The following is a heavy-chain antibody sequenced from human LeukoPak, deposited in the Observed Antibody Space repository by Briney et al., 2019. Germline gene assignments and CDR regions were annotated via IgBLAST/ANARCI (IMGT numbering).Heavy chain of an antibody. Sequence: GGSLRLSCAASGFTFSSYAMSWVRQAPGKGLEWVSAISGSGGSTYYADSVKGRFTISRDNSKNTLYLQMNSLRAEDTAVYYCAKGSGCTNGVCYSRWYYFDYWGQGPLVTVSS. V-gene: IGHV3-23*01. CDR1: GFTFSSYA. J-gene: IGHJ4*02. CDR3: AKGSGCTNGVCYSRWYYFDY. D-gene: IGHD2-8*01. CDR2: ISGSGGST.